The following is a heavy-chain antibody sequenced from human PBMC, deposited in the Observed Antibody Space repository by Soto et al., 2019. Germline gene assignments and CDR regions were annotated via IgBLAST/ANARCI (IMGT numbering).Heavy chain of an antibody. CDR3: ARESAGSGKNNWFDP. CDR1: RGSIVSYY. V-gene: IGHV4-59*01. Sequence: SETLSLTCSVSRGSIVSYYCIFGGHPALKGLEWIGFIHRTGSTKYNPSLESRVTISVDTSQNQLSLRLSSVTAADTAVYYCARESAGSGKNNWFDPWGQGILVTVSS. D-gene: IGHD3-10*01. J-gene: IGHJ5*02. CDR2: IHRTGST.